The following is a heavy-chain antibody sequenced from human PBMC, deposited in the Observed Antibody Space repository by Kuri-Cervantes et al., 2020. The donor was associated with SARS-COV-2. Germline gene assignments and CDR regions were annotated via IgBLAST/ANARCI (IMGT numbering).Heavy chain of an antibody. D-gene: IGHD3-10*01. V-gene: IGHV1-2*04. J-gene: IGHJ4*02. Sequence: ASVKVSCKASGYTFTGYYTHWVRQAPGQGLEWMGWINPNSGGTNYAQKFQGWVTMTRDTPTSTVYMELSSLRSDDTAVYYCAREYYYGSGRYYGAFDHWGRGTPVTVSS. CDR1: GYTFTGYY. CDR2: INPNSGGT. CDR3: AREYYYGSGRYYGAFDH.